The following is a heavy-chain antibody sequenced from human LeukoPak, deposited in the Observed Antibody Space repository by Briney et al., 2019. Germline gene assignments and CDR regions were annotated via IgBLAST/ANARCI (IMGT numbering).Heavy chain of an antibody. V-gene: IGHV3-21*01. CDR2: ISSSSSYI. CDR1: GFTFSSYS. CDR3: ARDTASAIFGVVPKDY. J-gene: IGHJ4*02. D-gene: IGHD3-3*01. Sequence: GGSLRLSCAASGFTFSSYSMNWVRQAPGKGLEWVSSISSSSSYIYYADSVKGRFTTSRDNAKNSLYLQMNSLRAEDTAVYYCARDTASAIFGVVPKDYWGQGTLVTVSS.